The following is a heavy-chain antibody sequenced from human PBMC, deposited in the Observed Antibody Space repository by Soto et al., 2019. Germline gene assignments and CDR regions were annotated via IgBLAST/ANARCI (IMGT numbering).Heavy chain of an antibody. CDR1: GFVFSDYG. J-gene: IGHJ4*02. V-gene: IGHV3-33*01. D-gene: IGHD5-18*01. CDR2: IWNDGKKI. Sequence: QVQLVESGGGVVLPGRSLRLSCGASGFVFSDYGIHWVRQAPGKGLEWVAVIWNDGKKIYYTDSVKGRFTISRDNSKNTVYLQMNSLRAEDTAVYYCARDLFNTALDYWGQGTLVTVSS. CDR3: ARDLFNTALDY.